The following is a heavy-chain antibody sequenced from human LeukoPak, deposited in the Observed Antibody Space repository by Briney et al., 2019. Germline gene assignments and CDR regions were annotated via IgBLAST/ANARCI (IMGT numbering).Heavy chain of an antibody. J-gene: IGHJ4*02. V-gene: IGHV4-34*01. CDR1: GGSFSGYY. CDR3: AKDLGEYYYDSSGYYPDY. CDR2: INHSGST. D-gene: IGHD3-22*01. Sequence: PSETLSLTCAVYGGSFSGYYWSWIRQPPGKGLEWIGEINHSGSTNYNPSLKSRVTISVDTSKNQFSLKLSSVTAADTAVYYCAKDLGEYYYDSSGYYPDYWGQGTLVTDSS.